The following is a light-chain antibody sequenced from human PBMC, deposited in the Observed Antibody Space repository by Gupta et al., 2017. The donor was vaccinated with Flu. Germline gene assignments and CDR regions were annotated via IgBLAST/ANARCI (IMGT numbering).Light chain of an antibody. CDR2: DAS. J-gene: IGKJ2*02. CDR1: QDITTY. Sequence: RVTITCQASQDITTYLNWYHQRPGKAPKLLIYDASRLGPGVPSRFSGSGYGTDFSFTINSLLPEDVGTYYCQQFPGTFGQGTKLEI. CDR3: QQFPGT. V-gene: IGKV1-33*01.